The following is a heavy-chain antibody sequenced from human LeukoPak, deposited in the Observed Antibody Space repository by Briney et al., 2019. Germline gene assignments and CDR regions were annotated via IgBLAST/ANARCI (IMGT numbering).Heavy chain of an antibody. CDR1: GYSISSGYY. CDR2: IYHSGST. J-gene: IGHJ4*02. CDR3: ARDWYSSGWYCDY. V-gene: IGHV4-38-2*02. Sequence: SETLSLTCAVSGYSISSGYYWGWIRQPPGKGLEWIGSIYHSGSTYYNPSLKSRVTISVDTSKNQFSLKLSSVTAADTAVYYCARDWYSSGWYCDYWGREPWSPSPQ. D-gene: IGHD6-19*01.